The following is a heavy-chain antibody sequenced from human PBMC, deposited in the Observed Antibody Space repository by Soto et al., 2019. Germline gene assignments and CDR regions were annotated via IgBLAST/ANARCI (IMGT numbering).Heavy chain of an antibody. D-gene: IGHD5-18*01. CDR3: AREVPYGYSRFDY. Sequence: QVHLVQSGAEVKKPGASVKVSCKTSGYTFTNNVIHWVRQAPGQRLEWMGWVNAGNDNTKWSREFRGRLTLTKDTPATTAYMELSSLTSEDTAIYFCAREVPYGYSRFDYWGQGTLVTVSS. CDR2: VNAGNDNT. J-gene: IGHJ4*02. V-gene: IGHV1-3*01. CDR1: GYTFTNNV.